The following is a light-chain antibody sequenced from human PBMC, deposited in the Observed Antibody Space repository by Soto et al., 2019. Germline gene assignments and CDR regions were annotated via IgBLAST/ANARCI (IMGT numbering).Light chain of an antibody. Sequence: DIQMTQSPSSLSAAMGDRVTITCRASQDIKNYLNWYQHKPGAAPKLLIFGSSNVESGVPARFSGRGAGTEFNFSITSLQRADFATYYCQQGYSTTPITFGQGTRVDIK. J-gene: IGKJ5*01. V-gene: IGKV1-39*01. CDR1: QDIKNY. CDR2: GSS. CDR3: QQGYSTTPIT.